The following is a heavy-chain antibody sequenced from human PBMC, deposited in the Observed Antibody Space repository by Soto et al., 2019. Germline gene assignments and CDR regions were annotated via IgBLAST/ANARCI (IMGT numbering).Heavy chain of an antibody. V-gene: IGHV4-39*01. CDR2: LFYTGHT. D-gene: IGHD5-12*01. Sequence: PSETLSLTCTVSGHSMSNTDYFWGWIRQTPWSDLQWIGSLFYTGHTYYNPSLFRRVTISADTSKNQFFLRLTSVTAADTGVYFCARRIVATETFDYWGQGTLVTVSS. CDR1: GHSMSNTDYF. J-gene: IGHJ4*02. CDR3: ARRIVATETFDY.